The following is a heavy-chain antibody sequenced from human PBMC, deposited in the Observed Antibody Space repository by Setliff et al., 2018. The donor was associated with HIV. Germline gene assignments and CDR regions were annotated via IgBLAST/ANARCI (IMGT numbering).Heavy chain of an antibody. CDR2: INPSGGST. CDR1: GYIFTDYY. Sequence: GASVKVSCKASGYIFTDYYIHWVRQAPGQGLEWMGIINPSGGSTSYAQKFQGRVTMTRDTSISTAYMELSRLRSDDTAVYYCARERDSDGFQFDPWGQGTLVTVSS. V-gene: IGHV1-46*01. CDR3: ARERDSDGFQFDP. D-gene: IGHD3-22*01. J-gene: IGHJ5*02.